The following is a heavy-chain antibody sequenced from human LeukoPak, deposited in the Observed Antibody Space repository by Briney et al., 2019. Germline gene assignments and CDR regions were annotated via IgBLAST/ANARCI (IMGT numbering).Heavy chain of an antibody. CDR3: AKPISGGLAVTADWFHP. J-gene: IGHJ5*01. D-gene: IGHD6-19*01. CDR1: GFAFSVYA. Sequence: GGSLRLSCTASGFAFSVYAMSWLRQPPGKGLEWVSTINANSGTTSYAASVRGRFTISGDNSENTLYLQLNTLRADDTATYYCAKPISGGLAVTADWFHPWGQGTLVVVSS. V-gene: IGHV3-23*01. CDR2: INANSGTT.